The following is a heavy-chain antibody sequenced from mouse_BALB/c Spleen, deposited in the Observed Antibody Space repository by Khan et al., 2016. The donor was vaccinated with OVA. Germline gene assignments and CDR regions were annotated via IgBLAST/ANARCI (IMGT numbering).Heavy chain of an antibody. CDR2: IDPFNGGS. CDR3: ARHGSTSWFAY. D-gene: IGHD1-1*01. J-gene: IGHJ3*01. V-gene: IGHV1S135*01. Sequence: IQLVQSGPELMKPGASVKISCKASGYSFTSYYIHWVKQSHGKTLEWIGFIDPFNGGSTYNQNFKVKATLTVDKSSSTAYMHLSSLTSEDSAVYYGARHGSTSWFAYWGQGTLVTVSA. CDR1: GYSFTSYY.